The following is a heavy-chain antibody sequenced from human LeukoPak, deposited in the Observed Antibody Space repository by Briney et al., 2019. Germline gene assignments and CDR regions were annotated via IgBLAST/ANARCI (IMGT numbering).Heavy chain of an antibody. CDR3: SKGVSGNSFYLDY. D-gene: IGHD1-20*01. CDR1: GFTFSTDG. Sequence: GGSLRLSCAASGFTFSTDGIHWVRQAPGKGPEGVANINFDGSAKYYADSPKGRFTISRDNSKNTLYLEMDILRVEDTAVYYCSKGVSGNSFYLDYWCQGTPVTLSS. V-gene: IGHV3-30*02. CDR2: INFDGSAK. J-gene: IGHJ4*02.